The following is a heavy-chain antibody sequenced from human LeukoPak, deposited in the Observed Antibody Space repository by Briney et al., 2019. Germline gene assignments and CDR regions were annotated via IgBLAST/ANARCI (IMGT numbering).Heavy chain of an antibody. D-gene: IGHD2/OR15-2a*01. CDR1: GGSIGSYY. CDR3: ARDNRIYYGMDV. Sequence: SETLSLTCTVSGGSIGSYYWSWIRQPPGKGLEWIGYIYYSGSTNYNPSLKSRVTISVDTSKNQFSLKLSSVTAADTAVYYCARDNRIYYGMDVWGQGTTVTVSS. V-gene: IGHV4-59*01. CDR2: IYYSGST. J-gene: IGHJ6*02.